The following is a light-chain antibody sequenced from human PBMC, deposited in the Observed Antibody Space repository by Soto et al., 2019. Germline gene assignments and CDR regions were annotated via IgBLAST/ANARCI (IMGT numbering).Light chain of an antibody. V-gene: IGLV2-14*01. Sequence: QSALTQPASVSGSPGQSITISCTATASDVGDYNYVSWFQRYPGKAPKLMIYDVSNRPSGFSNRFSGSKSGNTASLTISGLQAEDEADYYCSSYTSTRTHVIFGGGTKVTVL. J-gene: IGLJ2*01. CDR3: SSYTSTRTHVI. CDR1: ASDVGDYNY. CDR2: DVS.